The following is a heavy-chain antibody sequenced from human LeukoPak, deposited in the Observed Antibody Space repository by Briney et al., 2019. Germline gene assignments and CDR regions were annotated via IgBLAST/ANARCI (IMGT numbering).Heavy chain of an antibody. D-gene: IGHD2-2*01. CDR3: ARDLVDVVVQGSGSHNWFDP. J-gene: IGHJ5*02. Sequence: GSSVKVSCKASGGTFSSYAISWVRQAPGQGLEWMGGIIPIFGTANYAQKFQGRVTITADESTSTAYMELSSLRSEDTAVYYCARDLVDVVVQGSGSHNWFDPWGQGTLVTVSS. CDR2: IIPIFGTA. CDR1: GGTFSSYA. V-gene: IGHV1-69*01.